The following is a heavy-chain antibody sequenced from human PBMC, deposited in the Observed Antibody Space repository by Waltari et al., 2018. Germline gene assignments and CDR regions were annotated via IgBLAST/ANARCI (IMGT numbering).Heavy chain of an antibody. CDR3: ANRRLSIAARQFDY. Sequence: QLQLQESGPGLVKPSATLSLTCTVPGGSIRSSSYYWGWIRQPPGKGLEWLGSIYYSGSTYYNPSLKSRVTISVDTSKNQFSLKLSSVTAADTAVYYCANRRLSIAARQFDYWGQGTLVTVSS. D-gene: IGHD6-6*01. CDR1: GGSIRSSSYY. J-gene: IGHJ4*02. V-gene: IGHV4-39*01. CDR2: IYYSGST.